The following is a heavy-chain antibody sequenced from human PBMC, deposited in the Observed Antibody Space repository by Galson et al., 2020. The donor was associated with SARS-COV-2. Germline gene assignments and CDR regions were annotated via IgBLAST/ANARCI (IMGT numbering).Heavy chain of an antibody. V-gene: IGHV3-30*04. CDR3: ARARGYSYYGMDV. CDR1: GFTFSSYA. D-gene: IGHD5-18*01. J-gene: IGHJ6*02. CDR2: ISYDGSNK. Sequence: GESLKISCAASGFTFSSYAMHWVRQAPGKGLEWVAVISYDGSNKYYADSVKGRFTISRDNSKNTLYLQMNSLRAEDTAVYYCARARGYSYYGMDVLGQGTTVTVSS.